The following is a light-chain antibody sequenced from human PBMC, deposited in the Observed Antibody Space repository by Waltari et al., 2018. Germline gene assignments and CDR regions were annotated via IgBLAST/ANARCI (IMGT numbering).Light chain of an antibody. J-gene: IGKJ5*01. CDR2: DSS. V-gene: IGKV1-33*01. CDR1: QDITNY. Sequence: DIHMTHSPSSLSSSVGDRVTITCQASQDITNYLNWYQQKPGGAPKLLIYDSSNLETGVPSRFSGSGSGTDFTFTISNVQPDDIAKYYWKKYENIPITFGQGTRLEIK. CDR3: KKYENIPIT.